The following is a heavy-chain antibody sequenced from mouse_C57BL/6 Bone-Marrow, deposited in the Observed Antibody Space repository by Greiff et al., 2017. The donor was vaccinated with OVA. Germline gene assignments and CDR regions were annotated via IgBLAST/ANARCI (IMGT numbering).Heavy chain of an antibody. CDR1: GFTFSSYG. J-gene: IGHJ3*01. CDR3: ARRGWFAY. V-gene: IGHV5-6*02. Sequence: EVNVVESGGDLVKPGGSLKLSCAASGFTFSSYGMSWVRQTPDKRLEWVATISSGGSYLYYPDSVKGRFPLSIDNAKNTLYLQMSSLKSEDTAMYYCARRGWFAYWGQGTLVTVSA. CDR2: ISSGGSYL.